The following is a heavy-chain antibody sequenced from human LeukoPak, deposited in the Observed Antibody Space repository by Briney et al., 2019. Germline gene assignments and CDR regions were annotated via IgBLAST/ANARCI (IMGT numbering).Heavy chain of an antibody. J-gene: IGHJ4*02. CDR2: INHSGST. V-gene: IGHV4-34*01. CDR1: GGSFSGYY. Sequence: PSETLSLTCAVYGGSFSGYYWSWIRQPPGKGLEWSGEINHSGSTNYNPSLKSRVTISVDTSKNQFSLKLSSVTAADTAVYYCARRGGYCSGGSCYVYWGQGTLVTVSS. D-gene: IGHD2-15*01. CDR3: ARRGGYCSGGSCYVY.